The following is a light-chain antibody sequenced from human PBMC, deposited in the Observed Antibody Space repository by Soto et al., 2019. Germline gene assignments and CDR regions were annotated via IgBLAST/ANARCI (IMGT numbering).Light chain of an antibody. CDR1: QSISSW. CDR3: QQYNSYEWT. J-gene: IGKJ1*01. V-gene: IGKV1-5*01. CDR2: GAS. Sequence: DIQMTQSPSTLSASVGARVPITCRASQSISSWLAWYQQNPGKAPKLLIFGASSLQSGVPSRFSDSGSGTEFTLTISSLQPDDFATYYCQQYNSYEWTFGQGTKVDIK.